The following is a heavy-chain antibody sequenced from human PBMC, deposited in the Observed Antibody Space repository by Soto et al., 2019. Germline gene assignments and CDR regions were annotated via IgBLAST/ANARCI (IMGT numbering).Heavy chain of an antibody. Sequence: PSETLSLTCTVSGVSITSYYWGWIRQPPGKGLEWIGFIDYRGNTNYNPSLMSRVTISEDTSKNQFSLKLNSVTAADTAVYYCARGSVRGAFTYYFDYWGRGTLVTVSS. V-gene: IGHV4-59*01. J-gene: IGHJ4*02. D-gene: IGHD3-10*01. CDR3: ARGSVRGAFTYYFDY. CDR2: IDYRGNT. CDR1: GVSITSYY.